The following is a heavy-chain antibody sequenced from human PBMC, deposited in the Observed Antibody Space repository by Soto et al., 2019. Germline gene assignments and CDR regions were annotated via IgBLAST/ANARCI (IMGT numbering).Heavy chain of an antibody. Sequence: LRLSCAASGFTFSSYGMHWVRQAPGKGLEWVAVISYGGIDKYYGSSVKGRFTTSRDSSKNTLYLQMDSLSSEDTAVYYCAKGSYGGKYGMDVWGQGTTVTVSS. CDR1: GFTFSSYG. V-gene: IGHV3-30*18. D-gene: IGHD4-17*01. CDR2: ISYGGIDK. CDR3: AKGSYGGKYGMDV. J-gene: IGHJ6*02.